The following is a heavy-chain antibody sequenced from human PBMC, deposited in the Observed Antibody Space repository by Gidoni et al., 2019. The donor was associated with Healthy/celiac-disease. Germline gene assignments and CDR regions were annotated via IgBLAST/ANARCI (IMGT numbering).Heavy chain of an antibody. CDR1: GGSISSSSYY. D-gene: IGHD2-15*01. Sequence: QLQLQESGPGLVKPSETLSLTCTVSGGSISSSSYYWGWIRQPPGKGLEWIGSIYYSGSTYYNLSLKSRVTISVDTSKNQFSLKLSPVTAADTAVYYCARRYNRGYCSGGSCHFGYWGQGTLVTVSS. CDR2: IYYSGST. J-gene: IGHJ4*02. CDR3: ARRYNRGYCSGGSCHFGY. V-gene: IGHV4-39*01.